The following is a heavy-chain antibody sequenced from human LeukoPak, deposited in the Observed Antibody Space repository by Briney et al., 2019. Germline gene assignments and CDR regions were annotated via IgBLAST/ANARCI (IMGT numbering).Heavy chain of an antibody. CDR2: IYSAGST. CDR3: AKDYYGSGSYSIFDY. V-gene: IGHV3-53*01. J-gene: IGHJ4*02. D-gene: IGHD3-10*01. CDR1: GFTVSSNY. Sequence: GGSLRLSCAASGFTVSSNYMSWVRQAPGKGLEWVAVIYSAGSTYYADSVKGRFTISRDNSKNTLYLQMNSLRAEDTAVYYCAKDYYGSGSYSIFDYWGQGTLVTVSS.